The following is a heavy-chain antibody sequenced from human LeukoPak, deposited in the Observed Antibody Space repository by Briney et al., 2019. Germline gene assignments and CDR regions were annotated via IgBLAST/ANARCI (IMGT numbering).Heavy chain of an antibody. Sequence: ASETLFLTCDVSGGSIDSTNWWNWVRQPPGKGLEWIGEIHHDGRINYNPSLRSRVTLSVDKSKNQFSLRLNSVTAADTAMYYCARSRDHLWGHYPDYWGQGTLVTVSS. CDR1: GGSIDSTNW. CDR2: IHHDGRI. D-gene: IGHD3-16*01. CDR3: ARSRDHLWGHYPDY. V-gene: IGHV4/OR15-8*01. J-gene: IGHJ4*02.